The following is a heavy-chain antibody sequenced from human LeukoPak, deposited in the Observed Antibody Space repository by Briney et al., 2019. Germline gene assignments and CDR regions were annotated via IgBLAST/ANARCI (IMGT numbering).Heavy chain of an antibody. CDR2: IYTSGST. Sequence: SQTLSLTCTVSGGSISSGSYYWSWIRQPAGKGLEWIGRIYTSGSTNYNPSLKSRVTISVDTSKNQFSLKLSSVTAADTAVYHCASGYCSSTSCHPPYYGMDVWGQGTTVTVSS. CDR1: GGSISSGSYY. D-gene: IGHD2-2*01. V-gene: IGHV4-61*02. CDR3: ASGYCSSTSCHPPYYGMDV. J-gene: IGHJ6*02.